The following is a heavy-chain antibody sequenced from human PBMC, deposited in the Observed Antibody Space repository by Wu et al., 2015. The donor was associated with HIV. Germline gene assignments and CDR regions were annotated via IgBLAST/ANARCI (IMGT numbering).Heavy chain of an antibody. CDR2: ISAYNGNT. V-gene: IGHV1-18*04. D-gene: IGHD2-2*01. CDR3: ARNIGCSSTSCHDYYYYYYMDV. J-gene: IGHJ6*03. CDR1: GYTFTSYF. Sequence: QVQLVQSGAEVKKPGASVKVSCKASGYTFTSYFMQWVRQAPGQGLEWMGWISAYNGNTNYAQKLQGRVTMTTDTSTSTAYMELRSLRSDDTAVYYCARNIGCSSTSCHDYYYYYYMDVWGKGTTVTVSS.